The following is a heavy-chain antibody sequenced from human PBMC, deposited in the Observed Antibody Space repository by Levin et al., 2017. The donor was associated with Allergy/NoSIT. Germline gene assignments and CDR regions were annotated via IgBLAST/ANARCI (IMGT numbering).Heavy chain of an antibody. CDR3: AKDEYGDPWYFDY. CDR1: GFTFSSYA. CDR2: ISGSGGST. Sequence: GESLKISCAASGFTFSSYAMSWVRQAPGKGLEWVSAISGSGGSTYYADSVKGRFTISRDNSKNTLYLQMNSLRAEDTAVYYCAKDEYGDPWYFDYWGQGTLVTVSS. J-gene: IGHJ4*02. V-gene: IGHV3-23*01. D-gene: IGHD4-17*01.